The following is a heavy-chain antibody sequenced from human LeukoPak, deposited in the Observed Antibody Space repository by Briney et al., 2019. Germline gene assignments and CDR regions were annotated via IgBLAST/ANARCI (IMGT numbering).Heavy chain of an antibody. J-gene: IGHJ4*02. CDR1: GYTFTGYY. CDR3: ARAYYYDSSGYSS. CDR2: INPNSGGT. Sequence: ASVKVSCKASGYTFTGYYMHWVRQAPGQGLEWMGRINPNSGGTNYAQKFQGRVTMTRDTSISTAYMELSRLRSDDTAVYYCARAYYYDSSGYSSWGQGTLVTVSS. V-gene: IGHV1-2*06. D-gene: IGHD3-22*01.